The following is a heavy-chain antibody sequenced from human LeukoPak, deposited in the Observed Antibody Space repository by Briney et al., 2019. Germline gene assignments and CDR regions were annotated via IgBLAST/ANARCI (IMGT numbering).Heavy chain of an antibody. D-gene: IGHD6-13*01. CDR2: LYHSGST. CDR1: GYSISTNNY. J-gene: IGHJ4*02. V-gene: IGHV4-38-2*02. Sequence: SETLSLTCTVSGYSISTNNYWGWIRQPPGKGLEWIGSLYHSGSTYYNPSLKSRVTISVDTSKNQFSLRMNPLTAADTAVYYCARDSSARYSSSWYVVGDFDYWGQGTPVTVSS. CDR3: ARDSSARYSSSWYVVGDFDY.